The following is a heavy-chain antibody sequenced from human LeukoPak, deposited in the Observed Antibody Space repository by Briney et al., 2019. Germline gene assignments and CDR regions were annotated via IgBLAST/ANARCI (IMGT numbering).Heavy chain of an antibody. CDR3: ARQEGYCSGGSCYVGFYYYGMDV. D-gene: IGHD2-15*01. V-gene: IGHV3-33*01. CDR1: GFTFSSYG. Sequence: QPGGSLRLSCAASGFTFSSYGMHWVRQAPGKGLEWVAVIWYDGSNKYYADSVKGRFTISRDNSKNTLYLQMNSLRAEDTAVYYCARQEGYCSGGSCYVGFYYYGMDVWGQGTTVTVSS. CDR2: IWYDGSNK. J-gene: IGHJ6*02.